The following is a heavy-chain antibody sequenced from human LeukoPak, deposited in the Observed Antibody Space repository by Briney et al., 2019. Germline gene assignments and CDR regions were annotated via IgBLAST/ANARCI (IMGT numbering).Heavy chain of an antibody. CDR1: GFTFDDYG. D-gene: IGHD1-1*01. Sequence: GGSLRLSCAASGFTFDDYGMSWVRQAPGKGLEWVSNINRNGGNTAYADSVKGRFTISRDNAKNSLYLQMNSLRAEDTALYYCARDHGAIALTNYLDYWGQGSLVTVSS. CDR3: ARDHGAIALTNYLDY. V-gene: IGHV3-20*04. J-gene: IGHJ4*02. CDR2: INRNGGNT.